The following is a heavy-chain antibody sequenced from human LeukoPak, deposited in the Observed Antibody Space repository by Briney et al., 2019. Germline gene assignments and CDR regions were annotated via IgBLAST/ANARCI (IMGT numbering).Heavy chain of an antibody. V-gene: IGHV3-74*01. CDR3: ARESTYYDFWSGGYYYYYMDV. CDR2: INTDGSST. Sequence: PGGSLRLSCVASGFTFDTYWMHWVRQAPGKGLVWVSRINTDGSSTSYADSVKGRFTISRDNAKNTLYLQMNSLRAEDTAVYYCARESTYYDFWSGGYYYYYMDVWGKGTTVTVSS. J-gene: IGHJ6*03. CDR1: GFTFDTYW. D-gene: IGHD3-3*01.